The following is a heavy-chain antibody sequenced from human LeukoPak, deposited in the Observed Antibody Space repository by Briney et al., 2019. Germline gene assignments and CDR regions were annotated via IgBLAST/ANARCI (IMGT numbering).Heavy chain of an antibody. D-gene: IGHD3-10*01. J-gene: IGHJ5*02. CDR3: AREGPPPRGRSWFWFDP. CDR1: GGSMTSSPYY. CDR2: IYHNGGT. V-gene: IGHV4-39*07. Sequence: SETLSLTCNVSGGSMTSSPYYWAWLRQPPGKGLEGIATIYHNGGTYYNPSLKSRITIAVDTAKNHCSLKMRSMTAADTAVYYCAREGPPPRGRSWFWFDPWGQGTLVTVSS.